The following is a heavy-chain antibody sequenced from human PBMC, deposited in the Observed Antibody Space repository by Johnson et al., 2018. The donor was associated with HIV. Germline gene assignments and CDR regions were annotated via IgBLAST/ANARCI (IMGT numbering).Heavy chain of an antibody. J-gene: IGHJ3*02. CDR1: GFTFSDYY. V-gene: IGHV3-13*01. CDR3: AREGMYSSYQGSFDI. Sequence: VQLVESGGGLVKPGGSLRLSCAASGFTFSDYYMSWIRQATGKGLEWVSAIGTAGDTYYPGSVKGRFTISRENAKNSLYLQMNSLRAGDTAVYYCAREGMYSSYQGSFDIWGQGTMVTVSS. CDR2: IGTAGDT. D-gene: IGHD6-6*01.